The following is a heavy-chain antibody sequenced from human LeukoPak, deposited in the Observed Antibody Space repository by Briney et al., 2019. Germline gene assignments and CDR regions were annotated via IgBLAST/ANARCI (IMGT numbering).Heavy chain of an antibody. V-gene: IGHV1-2*02. D-gene: IGHD5-18*01. CDR3: ARGGYTYGKLDDAFDI. CDR1: GYXFTGYY. J-gene: IGHJ3*02. CDR2: INPNSDGT. Sequence: ASVKVSCKASGYXFTGYYIHWVRQAPGQGLEWMGWINPNSDGTNYAQKFQGRVTMTRDTSISTAYMELSRLRSDDTAVYYCARGGYTYGKLDDAFDIWGQGTMVTVSS.